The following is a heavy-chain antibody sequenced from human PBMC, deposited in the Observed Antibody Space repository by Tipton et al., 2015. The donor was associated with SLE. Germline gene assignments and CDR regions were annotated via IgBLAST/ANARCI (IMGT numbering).Heavy chain of an antibody. D-gene: IGHD6-13*01. V-gene: IGHV4-34*01. CDR2: INHSGST. CDR3: ARGHMASHSSSWYYYYYGMDV. Sequence: TLSLTCAVYGGSISSSSYYWAYWGWIRQPPGKGLEWIGEINHSGSTNYNPSLKSRVTISVDTSKNQFSLKLSSVTAADTAVYYCARGHMASHSSSWYYYYYGMDVWGQGTTVTVSS. CDR1: GGSISSSSYY. J-gene: IGHJ6*02.